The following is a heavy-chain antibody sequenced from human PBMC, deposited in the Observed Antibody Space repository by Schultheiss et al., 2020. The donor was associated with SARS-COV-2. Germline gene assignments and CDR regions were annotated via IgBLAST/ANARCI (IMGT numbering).Heavy chain of an antibody. CDR2: IYWNDDK. D-gene: IGHD3-22*01. J-gene: IGHJ4*02. V-gene: IGHV2-5*01. Sequence: SGPTLVKPTQTPTLTCIFSGFSLSSGGVGVGWIRQPPGKALEWLALIYWNDDKRYSPSLKSRLTITKDTSKNQVVLTMTNMDPVDTGTYYCAHRYDSSGYLYLIYWGQGTRVTVSS. CDR1: GFSLSSGGVG. CDR3: AHRYDSSGYLYLIY.